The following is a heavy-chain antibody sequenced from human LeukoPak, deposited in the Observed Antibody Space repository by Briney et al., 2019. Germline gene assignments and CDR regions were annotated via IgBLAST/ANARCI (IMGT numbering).Heavy chain of an antibody. Sequence: GGSLRLSCAASGFTFSSYAMHWVRQAPGKGLEWVAVISYDGSNKYYADSVKGRFTISRDNSKNTLYLQMNSLRAEDTAVYYCAKGLVGAPAYFQHWGQGTLVTVSS. D-gene: IGHD1-26*01. CDR3: AKGLVGAPAYFQH. CDR1: GFTFSSYA. CDR2: ISYDGSNK. V-gene: IGHV3-30-3*01. J-gene: IGHJ1*01.